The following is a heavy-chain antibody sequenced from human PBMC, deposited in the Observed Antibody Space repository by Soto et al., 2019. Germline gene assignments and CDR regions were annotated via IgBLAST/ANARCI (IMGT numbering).Heavy chain of an antibody. CDR1: GFTFSSYS. CDR3: ASTIFGVIMAFDI. J-gene: IGHJ3*02. Sequence: GGSLRLSCAASGFTFSSYSMNWVRQAPGKGLEWVSYISSSSSTIYYADSVKGRFTISRDNSKNTLYLQMNSLRAEDTAVYYCASTIFGVIMAFDIWGQGTMVTVSS. CDR2: ISSSSSTI. V-gene: IGHV3-48*01. D-gene: IGHD3-3*01.